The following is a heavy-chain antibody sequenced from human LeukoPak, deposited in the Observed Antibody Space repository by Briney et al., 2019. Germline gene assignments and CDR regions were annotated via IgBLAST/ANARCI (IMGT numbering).Heavy chain of an antibody. Sequence: GGSLRLSCAASGFTFSDYYMSWIRQAPGKGLEWVSYISSSGSTIYYADSVKGRFTISRDSAKNSLYLQMNSLRAEDTAVYYCARDPSGYSSGWYDIWGQGTMVTVSS. CDR2: ISSSGSTI. CDR3: ARDPSGYSSGWYDI. J-gene: IGHJ3*02. CDR1: GFTFSDYY. D-gene: IGHD6-19*01. V-gene: IGHV3-11*01.